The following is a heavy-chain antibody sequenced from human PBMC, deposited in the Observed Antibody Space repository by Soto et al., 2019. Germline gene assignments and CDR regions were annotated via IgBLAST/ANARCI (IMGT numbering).Heavy chain of an antibody. Sequence: GLLRHWYAAAGVTCGGYGVHRVRQETRKGLEWVSYISSSSSTIYYADSVKGRFTISRDNAKNSLYLQMNSLRAEDTAVYYCARDEEGYCSGGSCDHDAFDIWGQGTMVTVSS. D-gene: IGHD2-15*01. J-gene: IGHJ3*02. CDR1: GVTCGGYG. V-gene: IGHV3-48*01. CDR2: ISSSSSTI. CDR3: ARDEEGYCSGGSCDHDAFDI.